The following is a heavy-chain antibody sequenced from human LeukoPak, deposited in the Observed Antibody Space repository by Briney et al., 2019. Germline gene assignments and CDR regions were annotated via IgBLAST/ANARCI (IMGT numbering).Heavy chain of an antibody. D-gene: IGHD3-16*02. CDR3: TRHDAVPVIGHGMGV. CDR2: IYYTGIT. J-gene: IGHJ6*02. CDR1: GGSISSYY. V-gene: IGHV4-59*08. Sequence: SATLSLTCTVSGGSISSYYWSWIRQPPGKGLEWIGYIYYTGITNYNPSLESRVTISVDTSKNQFSLKLNSVTAADTAVYYCTRHDAVPVIGHGMGVWGQGTTVTVSS.